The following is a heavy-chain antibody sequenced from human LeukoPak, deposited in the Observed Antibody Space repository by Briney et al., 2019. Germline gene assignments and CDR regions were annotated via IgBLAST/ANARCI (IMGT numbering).Heavy chain of an antibody. V-gene: IGHV1-18*01. CDR2: IGAYNCNT. CDR3: ARAYMITFGGVIGLDAFDI. J-gene: IGHJ3*02. Sequence: GASVKVSCKSSGYTFTSYGITRVRQAPGPGLGWMGWIGAYNCNTNSTPKLQARVTMTTDTSPNTANMELRILRSDVTAVYNCARAYMITFGGVIGLDAFDIWGQGTMVTVSS. D-gene: IGHD3-16*02. CDR1: GYTFTSYG.